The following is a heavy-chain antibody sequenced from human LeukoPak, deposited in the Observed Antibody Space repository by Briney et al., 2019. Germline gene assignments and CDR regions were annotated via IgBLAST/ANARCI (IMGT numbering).Heavy chain of an antibody. CDR3: ARVSWYQLLSGNDY. D-gene: IGHD2-2*01. Sequence: PGGSLRLSCAASGFTFSSYSMNWVRQAPGKGLEWVSSISSSSSYIYYADSVKGRFTISRDNAKNSLYPQMNSLRAEDTAVYYCARVSWYQLLSGNDYWGQGTLVTVSS. J-gene: IGHJ4*02. V-gene: IGHV3-21*01. CDR2: ISSSSSYI. CDR1: GFTFSSYS.